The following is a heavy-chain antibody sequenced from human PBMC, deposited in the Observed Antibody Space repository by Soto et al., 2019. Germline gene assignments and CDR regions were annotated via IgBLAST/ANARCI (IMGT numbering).Heavy chain of an antibody. V-gene: IGHV4-39*01. CDR2: IYYNGNA. D-gene: IGHD6-19*01. CDR1: GGSFSNTIYY. J-gene: IGHJ4*02. CDR3: ARHMRAVASPLGY. Sequence: PSETLSLTCSVSGGSFSNTIYYWAWVRQPPGKGLEWIGSIYYNGNAFYNPSLKSRVTISVDSSKSQFSLKATSVTAADTAVYYCARHMRAVASPLGYWGQGALVTVSS.